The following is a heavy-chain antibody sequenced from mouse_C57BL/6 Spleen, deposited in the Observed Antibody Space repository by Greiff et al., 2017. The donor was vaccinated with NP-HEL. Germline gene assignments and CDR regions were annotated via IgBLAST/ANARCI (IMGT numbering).Heavy chain of an antibody. CDR2: INPNNGGT. V-gene: IGHV1-22*01. J-gene: IGHJ2*01. CDR1: GYTFTDYN. Sequence: VQLQQSGPELVKPGASVKMSCKASGYTFTDYNMHWVKQSNGKSLEWIGYINPNNGGTSYNQKFKGKATLTVNKSSSTAYMELRSLTSEDSAVYYCALCYYGSRYEFFDDWGKGTTLTVSS. CDR3: ALCYYGSRYEFFDD. D-gene: IGHD1-1*01.